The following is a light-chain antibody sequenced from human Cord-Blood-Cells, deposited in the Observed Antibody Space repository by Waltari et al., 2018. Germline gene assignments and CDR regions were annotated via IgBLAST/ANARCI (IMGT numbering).Light chain of an antibody. J-gene: IGLJ1*01. V-gene: IGLV2-14*01. Sequence: QSALTQPAPVSGSPGQSITISCTGTSSDVGGYNYVSWYQQHPAKAPKRMIYDVSTRPSGFSHRFSGSKSVNTASLTISGLQAEDEADYYCSSYTSSSTYVFGTGTKVTVL. CDR1: SSDVGGYNY. CDR2: DVS. CDR3: SSYTSSSTYV.